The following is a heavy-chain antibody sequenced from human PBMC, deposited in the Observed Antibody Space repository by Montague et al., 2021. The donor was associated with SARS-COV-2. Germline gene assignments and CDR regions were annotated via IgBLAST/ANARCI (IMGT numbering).Heavy chain of an antibody. D-gene: IGHD3-16*02. V-gene: IGHV4-39*01. J-gene: IGHJ4*01. Sequence: SETLSLTCTVSGASISSSENSWGWIRQSPGKGLEWFGSIFYSGTTYFNPSLRGRIAISVDTSKNQFSPTVTSVTAADTAVYYCARHVTFGGVVVALDYWGHGPLVSVSS. CDR1: GASISSSENS. CDR3: ARHVTFGGVVVALDY. CDR2: IFYSGTT.